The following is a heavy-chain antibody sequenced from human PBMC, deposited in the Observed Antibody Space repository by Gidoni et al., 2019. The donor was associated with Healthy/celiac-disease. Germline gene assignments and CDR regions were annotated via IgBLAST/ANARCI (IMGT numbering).Heavy chain of an antibody. J-gene: IGHJ3*02. D-gene: IGHD6-13*01. Sequence: EVQLVESGGGLVKPGGSLRLYCAASGFTFSSYSMNWVRQAPGKGLEWVSPISSSSSYIYYADSVKGRFTISRDNAKNSLYLQMNSLRAEDTAVYYCARGYSTAFDIWGQGTMVTVSS. V-gene: IGHV3-21*01. CDR2: ISSSSSYI. CDR3: ARGYSTAFDI. CDR1: GFTFSSYS.